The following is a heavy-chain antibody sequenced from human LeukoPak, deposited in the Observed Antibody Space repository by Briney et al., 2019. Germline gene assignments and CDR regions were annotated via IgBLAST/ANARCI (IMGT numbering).Heavy chain of an antibody. CDR2: VDPEDGET. Sequence: ASVKVSCKVSGYTFTDYYMHWVQQAPGKGLEWMGLVDPEDGETIYAEKFQGRVIITADTSTDTAYMELSSLRSEDTAVYYCASSTSCSTCYYYMDVWGKGTTVTVSS. J-gene: IGHJ6*03. D-gene: IGHD2-2*02. CDR3: ASSTSCSTCYYYMDV. CDR1: GYTFTDYY. V-gene: IGHV1-69-2*01.